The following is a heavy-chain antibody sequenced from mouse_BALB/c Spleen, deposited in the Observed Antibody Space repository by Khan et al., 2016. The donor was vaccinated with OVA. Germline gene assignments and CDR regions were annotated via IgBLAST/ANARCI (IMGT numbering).Heavy chain of an antibody. J-gene: IGHJ3*01. CDR2: ISPGGDNT. Sequence: VQLQESGAELARPGASVKLSCKASGYTFTDYYINWMRQRTGQGLEWIGEISPGGDNTYYNEKFKGKATLTADKSSSTAYMQLSSLTSEDSAVYFCAREWAAWFPYWGQGTLVTVSA. V-gene: IGHV1-77*01. CDR3: AREWAAWFPY. CDR1: GYTFTDYY.